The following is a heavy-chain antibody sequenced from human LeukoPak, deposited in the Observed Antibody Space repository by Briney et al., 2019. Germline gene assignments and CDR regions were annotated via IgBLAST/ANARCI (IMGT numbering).Heavy chain of an antibody. Sequence: SETLSLTCTVSGGSISNYYWSWIRQPPGKGLEWIGYLYYSGSTNYNPSLKSRVTISGDTSKNQFSLKLTSVTAADTAVYYCARGLGSRYYFNSWGQETLVTVSS. D-gene: IGHD3-10*01. J-gene: IGHJ4*02. V-gene: IGHV4-59*01. CDR3: ARGLGSRYYFNS. CDR1: GGSISNYY. CDR2: LYYSGST.